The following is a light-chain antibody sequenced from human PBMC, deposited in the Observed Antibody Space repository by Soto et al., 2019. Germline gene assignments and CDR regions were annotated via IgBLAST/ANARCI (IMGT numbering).Light chain of an antibody. V-gene: IGLV2-14*01. CDR2: DVS. CDR3: SSHTRSTLVV. Sequence: QSALTQPASVSGSPGQSITISCAGTSSDIGAYNYVSWYQQYPGKAPKIMIHDVSNRPSGFFNRFSGSKSGNTASLTISGLQAEDEADYYCSSHTRSTLVVFGGGTKVTVL. CDR1: SSDIGAYNY. J-gene: IGLJ2*01.